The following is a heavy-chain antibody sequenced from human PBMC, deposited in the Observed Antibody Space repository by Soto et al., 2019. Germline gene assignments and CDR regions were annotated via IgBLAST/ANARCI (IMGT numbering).Heavy chain of an antibody. V-gene: IGHV3-30*18. D-gene: IGHD2-15*01. Sequence: QPGGSLRLSCAASGFTFSSYGMHWVRQAPGKGLEWVAVISYDGSNKYYADSVKGRFTISRDNFKNTLYLQMNSLRAEDTAVYYCAKDRVPVVVAEYYFDYWGQGTLVTVSS. CDR2: ISYDGSNK. CDR3: AKDRVPVVVAEYYFDY. J-gene: IGHJ4*02. CDR1: GFTFSSYG.